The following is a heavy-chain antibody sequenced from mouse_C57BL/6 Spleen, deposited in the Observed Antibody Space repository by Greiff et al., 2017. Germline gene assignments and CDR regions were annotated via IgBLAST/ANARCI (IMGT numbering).Heavy chain of an antibody. J-gene: IGHJ4*01. V-gene: IGHV14-3*01. CDR1: GFNIKNTY. CDR3: ASDYYGSSYDYYAMDY. Sequence: EVQLQQSVAELVRPGASVKLSCTASGFNIKNTYMHWVKQRPEQGLEWIGRIDPANGNTKYAPKFQGKATITADTSSNTAYLQLSSLTSEDTAIYYCASDYYGSSYDYYAMDYWGQGTSVTVSS. CDR2: IDPANGNT. D-gene: IGHD1-1*01.